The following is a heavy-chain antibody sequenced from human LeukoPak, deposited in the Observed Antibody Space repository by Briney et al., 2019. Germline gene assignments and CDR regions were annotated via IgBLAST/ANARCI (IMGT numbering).Heavy chain of an antibody. CDR3: AKDPGDKDIDRWFDP. D-gene: IGHD7-27*01. J-gene: IGHJ5*02. CDR1: GFPLTTYW. CDR2: INEDGYEK. V-gene: IGHV3-7*03. Sequence: GGSLRLSCAATGFPLTTYWMSWVRQAPGKGREWVANINEDGYEKYYVGSVKGRFTISRDNAKNSLYLHMSGLRVEDTAVYYCAKDPGDKDIDRWFDPWGQGTLVTVSS.